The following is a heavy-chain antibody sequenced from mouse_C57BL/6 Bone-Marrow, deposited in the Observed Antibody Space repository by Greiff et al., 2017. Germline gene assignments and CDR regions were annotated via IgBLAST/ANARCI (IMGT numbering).Heavy chain of an antibody. CDR1: GYTFTDYY. CDR3: AKGGY. J-gene: IGHJ2*01. CDR2: INPNNGGT. Sequence: EVKVVESGPELVKPGASVKISCKASGYTFTDYYMNWVKQSPGKSLEWIGDINPNNGGTSYNQKFKGKATFTVDKSSSTAYMELRSLETEDSAFYYCAKGGYWGQGTTLTVSA. V-gene: IGHV1-26*01.